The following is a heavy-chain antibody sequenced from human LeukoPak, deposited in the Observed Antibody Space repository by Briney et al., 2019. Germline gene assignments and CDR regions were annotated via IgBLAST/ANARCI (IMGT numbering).Heavy chain of an antibody. V-gene: IGHV3-30*18. CDR2: ISYDGSNK. CDR1: GFTFSSYG. J-gene: IGHJ4*02. CDR3: AKDYYDSSGYKFFDY. Sequence: GRSLRLSCAASGFTFSSYGMHWVRQAPGKGLEWVAAISYDGSNKYYADSVKGRFTISRDNSKNTLYLQMNSLRAEDTAVYYCAKDYYDSSGYKFFDYWGQGTLVTVSS. D-gene: IGHD3-22*01.